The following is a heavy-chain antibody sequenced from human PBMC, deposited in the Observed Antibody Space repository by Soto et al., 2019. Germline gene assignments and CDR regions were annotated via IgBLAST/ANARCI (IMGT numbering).Heavy chain of an antibody. V-gene: IGHV4-34*01. D-gene: IGHD1-1*01. Sequence: QVQLQQWGAGLLKPSETLSLTCAVYGGFVSSGSYYWSLIRQPPGKGLEWIGEMSHSGGTHFNPSLKSRVTISVDTSKNQFALKMSSVTAADKALYYCARVERGTATTVVDAFDIWGPGTMVTVSS. CDR3: ARVERGTATTVVDAFDI. CDR1: GGFVSSGSYY. J-gene: IGHJ3*02. CDR2: MSHSGGT.